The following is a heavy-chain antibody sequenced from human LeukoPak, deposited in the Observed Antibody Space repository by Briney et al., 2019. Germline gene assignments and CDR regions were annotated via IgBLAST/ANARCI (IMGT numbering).Heavy chain of an antibody. V-gene: IGHV3-43*02. CDR2: ISGDGGST. CDR3: AKDVEDGIAVAGTLDY. Sequence: GGSLRLSCAASGFTFDDYAMHWVRQAPGKGLEWDSLISGDGGSTYYADSVKGRFTISRDNSKNSLYLQMNSLRTEDTALYYCAKDVEDGIAVAGTLDYWGQGTLVTVSS. D-gene: IGHD6-19*01. J-gene: IGHJ4*02. CDR1: GFTFDDYA.